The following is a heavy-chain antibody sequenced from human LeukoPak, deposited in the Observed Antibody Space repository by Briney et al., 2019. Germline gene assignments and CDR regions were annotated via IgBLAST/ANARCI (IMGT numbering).Heavy chain of an antibody. V-gene: IGHV3-48*03. D-gene: IGHD2-21*01. Sequence: PGGSLRLSCAASGFTFSSYEMHWLRQAPGKGLEWVTYISSSGSTIYYAASVKGRFTISRDNAKNSLYLQMNSLRAEDTAVYYCARDLAVIHFDYWGQGTLVTVSS. CDR3: ARDLAVIHFDY. CDR2: ISSSGSTI. J-gene: IGHJ4*02. CDR1: GFTFSSYE.